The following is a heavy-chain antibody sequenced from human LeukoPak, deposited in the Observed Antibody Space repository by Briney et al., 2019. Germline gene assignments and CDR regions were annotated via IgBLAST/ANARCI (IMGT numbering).Heavy chain of an antibody. D-gene: IGHD3-9*01. V-gene: IGHV3-30*18. Sequence: GRSLRLSCAASGFTFSSYGMHWVRQAPGKGLEWVAVISYDGSNKYYADSVKGRFTISRDNSKNTLYLQMNSLRAEDTAVYYCAKDSEGPLRYFDWYYYYGMDVWGQGTTVTVSS. CDR1: GFTFSSYG. CDR2: ISYDGSNK. J-gene: IGHJ6*02. CDR3: AKDSEGPLRYFDWYYYYGMDV.